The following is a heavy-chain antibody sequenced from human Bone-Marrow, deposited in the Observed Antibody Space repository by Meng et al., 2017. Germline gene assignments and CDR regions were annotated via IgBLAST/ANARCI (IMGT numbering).Heavy chain of an antibody. CDR1: GGSISSYY. Sequence: SETLSLTCTVSGGSISSYYWSWIRQPAGKGLEWIGRIYTSGSTNYNPSLKSRVIMSVDTSKNQFSLKLSSVTAADTAVYYCARDGEYCSGGSCYSVPENDAFDIWGQGTMVTVSS. CDR3: ARDGEYCSGGSCYSVPENDAFDI. V-gene: IGHV4-4*07. J-gene: IGHJ3*02. D-gene: IGHD2-15*01. CDR2: IYTSGST.